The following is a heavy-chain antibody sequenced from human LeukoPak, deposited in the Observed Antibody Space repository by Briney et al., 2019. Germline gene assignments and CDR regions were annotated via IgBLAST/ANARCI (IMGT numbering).Heavy chain of an antibody. Sequence: SQTLSLTCAISGDGISSNSAAWNWIRQSPSRGLEWLGRIYYRSKWYNDYAESVKSRITVNPGTSKNQFSLQLNSVTPEDTAVYFCARGNGYTYGSYYFDYWGQGTLVTVSS. D-gene: IGHD5-18*01. CDR1: GDGISSNSAA. V-gene: IGHV6-1*01. CDR3: ARGNGYTYGSYYFDY. CDR2: IYYRSKWYN. J-gene: IGHJ4*02.